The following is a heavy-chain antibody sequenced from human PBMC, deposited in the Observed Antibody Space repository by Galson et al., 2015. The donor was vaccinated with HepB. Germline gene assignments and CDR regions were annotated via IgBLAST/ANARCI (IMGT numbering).Heavy chain of an antibody. CDR2: ISGSAATT. CDR1: GFTFTTYA. J-gene: IGHJ4*02. V-gene: IGHV3-23*01. D-gene: IGHD3-10*01. Sequence: SLRLSCAASGFTFTTYAMGWVRQAPGKGLEWVSSISGSAATTYHADPVKGRFTISRDNFKDTLYLQMNSLRVEDTAVYYCAKELEPSFCNGRRGNYYDYWGQGVLVTVSS. CDR3: AKELEPSFCNGRRGNYYDY.